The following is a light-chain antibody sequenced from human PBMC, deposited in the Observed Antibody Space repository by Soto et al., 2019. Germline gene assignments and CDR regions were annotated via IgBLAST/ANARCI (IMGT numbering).Light chain of an antibody. CDR1: QIVSSSY. Sequence: EIVLTQSPGTLSLSPGERATLSCMASQIVSSSYLAWYQQKPGQAPRLLIYDASNRATGIPARFSGSGSGTDFTLTISSLEPEDFAVYYCQQRSNWPPITFGQGTRLENK. J-gene: IGKJ5*01. CDR2: DAS. CDR3: QQRSNWPPIT. V-gene: IGKV3D-20*02.